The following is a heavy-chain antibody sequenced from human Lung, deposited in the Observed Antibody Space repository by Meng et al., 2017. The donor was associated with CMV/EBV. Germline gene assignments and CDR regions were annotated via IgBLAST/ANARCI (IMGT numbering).Heavy chain of an antibody. D-gene: IGHD6-6*01. CDR3: ARDRASIAAPGDYYYGMAV. J-gene: IGHJ6*01. Sequence: SXXVSCKASGGTFSSYAISWVRQAPGQGLEWMGGIIPIFGTANYAQKFQGRVTITTDESTSTAYMELSSLRSEDTAVYYCARDRASIAAPGDYYYGMAVWGPGNXV. CDR1: GGTFSSYA. CDR2: IIPIFGTA. V-gene: IGHV1-69*05.